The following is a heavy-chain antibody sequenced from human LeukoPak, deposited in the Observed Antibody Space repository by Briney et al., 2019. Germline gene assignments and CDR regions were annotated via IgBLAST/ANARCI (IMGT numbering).Heavy chain of an antibody. J-gene: IGHJ4*02. V-gene: IGHV3-21*01. Sequence: GGSLRLSCAASGFTFSSYSMNWVRQAPGKGLDWVSSISSSSSYIYYADSVKGRFTISRDNAKNSLYLQMNSLRAEDTAVYYCARVMVRGVAGPAVDYWGQGTLVTVSP. CDR3: ARVMVRGVAGPAVDY. CDR1: GFTFSSYS. CDR2: ISSSSSYI. D-gene: IGHD3-10*01.